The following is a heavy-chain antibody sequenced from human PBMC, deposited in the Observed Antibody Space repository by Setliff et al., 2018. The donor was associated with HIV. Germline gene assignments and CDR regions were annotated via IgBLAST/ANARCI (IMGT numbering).Heavy chain of an antibody. CDR1: GYSFTDYW. CDR3: ARYGSNSAFDF. J-gene: IGHJ4*01. D-gene: IGHD4-17*01. Sequence: PGESLKISCKGSGYSFTDYWIGWVRQMPGKGLEWMGIIYPGDSDIRYSPSFQGQVTISADRSTTTAYLQWSSLQASDTAMYYCARYGSNSAFDFWGQGTLVTVSS. V-gene: IGHV5-51*01. CDR2: IYPGDSDI.